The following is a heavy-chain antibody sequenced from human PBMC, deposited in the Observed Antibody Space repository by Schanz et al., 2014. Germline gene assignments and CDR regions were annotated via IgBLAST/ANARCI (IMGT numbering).Heavy chain of an antibody. V-gene: IGHV3-11*06. D-gene: IGHD1-1*01. CDR2: ISDSGTYT. Sequence: QVQLVDSGGGLVKPGGSLRLSCTASGFPFSDYFMAWIRQPPGKGLEWLSYISDSGTYTNYADSVKGRFTISRDNAKSSLYLEMNSLRAEDTALYYCARDRRNADLDYWGQGTLVTVSS. CDR3: ARDRRNADLDY. J-gene: IGHJ4*02. CDR1: GFPFSDYF.